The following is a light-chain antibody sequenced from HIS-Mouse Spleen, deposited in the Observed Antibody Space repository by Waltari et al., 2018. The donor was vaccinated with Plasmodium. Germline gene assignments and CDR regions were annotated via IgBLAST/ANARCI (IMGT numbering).Light chain of an antibody. Sequence: EIVMTPSPATLSVSPGERATLSCRASQSVSSNLAWYQQKPGQAPRLLIYGASTRATGIPARFSGSGSGTEFTLTISCLQSEDFATYYCQQYYSFPRTFGQGTKVEIK. J-gene: IGKJ1*01. CDR1: QSVSSN. V-gene: IGKV3-15*01. CDR3: QQYYSFPRT. CDR2: GAS.